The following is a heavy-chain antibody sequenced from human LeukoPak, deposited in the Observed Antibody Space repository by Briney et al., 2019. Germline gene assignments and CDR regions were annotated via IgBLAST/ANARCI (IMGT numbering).Heavy chain of an antibody. CDR3: ARGQGATVPQVGKNWFDP. Sequence: SETLSLTCAVYIDSFSNYHWNWIRQTPSKGLEWVGEVNEVGGTNISPSLRNRVILSVDTSKNQFFLKLISVTVADTAVYYCARGQGATVPQVGKNWFDPWGQGTRVTVSS. J-gene: IGHJ5*02. CDR2: VNEVGGT. V-gene: IGHV4-34*01. CDR1: IDSFSNYH. D-gene: IGHD1-26*01.